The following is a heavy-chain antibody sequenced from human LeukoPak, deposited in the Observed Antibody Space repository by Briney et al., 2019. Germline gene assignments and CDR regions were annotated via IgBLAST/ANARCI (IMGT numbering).Heavy chain of an antibody. D-gene: IGHD6-13*01. J-gene: IGHJ4*02. CDR1: GFAFSKYG. V-gene: IGHV3-30*02. CDR3: AKDIERYSSSWY. Sequence: GGSLRLSCAASGFAFSKYGMYWVRQAPGKGLEWVAYIRYDGDTKYYADSVKGRFTISRDNSKNTLYLQMNSLRAEDTAVYYCAKDIERYSSSWYWGQGTLVTVSS. CDR2: IRYDGDTK.